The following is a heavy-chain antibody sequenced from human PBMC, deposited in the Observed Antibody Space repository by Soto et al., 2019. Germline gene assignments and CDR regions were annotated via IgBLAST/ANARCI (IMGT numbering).Heavy chain of an antibody. CDR3: AKEWGSGRVDLDY. CDR2: ISGSGGST. Sequence: EVQLLESGGGLVQPGGSLRLSCAASGFTFSSYAMSWVRQAPGKGLEWVSAISGSGGSTDYADSVKGRFTLSRDNSKNTRYLQMNSLRAEDTAVYYWAKEWGSGRVDLDYWGQGTLVTVSS. D-gene: IGHD3-10*01. CDR1: GFTFSSYA. J-gene: IGHJ4*02. V-gene: IGHV3-23*01.